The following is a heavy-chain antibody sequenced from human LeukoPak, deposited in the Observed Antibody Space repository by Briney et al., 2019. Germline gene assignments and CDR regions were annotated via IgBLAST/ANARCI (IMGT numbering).Heavy chain of an antibody. V-gene: IGHV3-23*01. CDR1: GFTFSSYA. J-gene: IGHJ4*02. CDR3: AKAGIQLGLGSSYY. D-gene: IGHD5-18*01. CDR2: ISGSGGST. Sequence: GGSLRLSCADSGFTFSSYAMSWVRQAPGKGLEWVSAISGSGGSTYYADSVKGRFTISRDNSKNTLYLQMNSLRAEDTAVYYCAKAGIQLGLGSSYYWGQGTLVTVSS.